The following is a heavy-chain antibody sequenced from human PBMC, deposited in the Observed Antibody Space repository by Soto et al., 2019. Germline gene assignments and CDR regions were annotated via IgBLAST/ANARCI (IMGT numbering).Heavy chain of an antibody. Sequence: QVQLAQSGAEERKPGASVKVSCEATGYTFTAYAMHWVRQAPGQRLEWMGWINPATGNTKYSQKCQGRLTITSETSANTVYMELRSLTSEDTAMYYCTRSAIIPSGGLIGPFDSWAQGNLLTVSS. J-gene: IGHJ4*02. V-gene: IGHV1-3*05. D-gene: IGHD3-16*02. CDR3: TRSAIIPSGGLIGPFDS. CDR1: GYTFTAYA. CDR2: INPATGNT.